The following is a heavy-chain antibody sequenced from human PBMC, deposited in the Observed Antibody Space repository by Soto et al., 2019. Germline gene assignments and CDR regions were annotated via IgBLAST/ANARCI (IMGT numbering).Heavy chain of an antibody. CDR1: GYTFTSYA. J-gene: IGHJ6*02. CDR2: INAGNGNT. CDR3: ARVPKAAAGPIKYGMDV. V-gene: IGHV1-3*01. D-gene: IGHD6-13*01. Sequence: QVQLVQSGAEVKKPGASVKVSCKASGYTFTSYAMHWVRQAPGQRLEWMGWINAGNGNTKYSQKFQGRVTITRDTSASTAYMELSSLRSEDTAVYYCARVPKAAAGPIKYGMDVWGQGTTVTVSS.